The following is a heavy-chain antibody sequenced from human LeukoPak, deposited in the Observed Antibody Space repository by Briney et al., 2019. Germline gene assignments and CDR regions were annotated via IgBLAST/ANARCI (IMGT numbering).Heavy chain of an antibody. CDR1: GYTFTSYY. V-gene: IGHV1-46*01. D-gene: IGHD2-8*01. Sequence: ASVKVSCKASGYTFTSYYMHWVRQAPGQGLEWMGIINPSGGSTNYAQKFQGRVTMTRDTSKNQFSLKLSSVTAADTAVYYCARDSVLMVYARYYYYMDVWGKGTTVTVSS. CDR2: INPSGGST. CDR3: ARDSVLMVYARYYYYMDV. J-gene: IGHJ6*03.